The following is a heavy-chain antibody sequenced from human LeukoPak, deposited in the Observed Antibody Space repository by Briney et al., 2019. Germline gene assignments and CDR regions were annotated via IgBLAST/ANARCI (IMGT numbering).Heavy chain of an antibody. Sequence: GGSLRLSCAASGFIFSNYAMSWVRQAPGKGLEWVSAISGSGGSTYYADSVKGRFTISRDNSKNTLSLQMNSLRAEDTAVYYCAKESPTALVTHYFDSWGQGTLVTVSS. D-gene: IGHD5-18*01. V-gene: IGHV3-23*01. CDR1: GFIFSNYA. CDR2: ISGSGGST. J-gene: IGHJ4*02. CDR3: AKESPTALVTHYFDS.